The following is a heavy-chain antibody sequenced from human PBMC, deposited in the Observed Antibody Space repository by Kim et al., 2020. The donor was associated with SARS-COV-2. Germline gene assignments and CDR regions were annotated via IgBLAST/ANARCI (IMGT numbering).Heavy chain of an antibody. CDR2: ISYDGSNK. CDR3: AKGAGGYSYGYGMDV. V-gene: IGHV3-30*18. Sequence: GGSLRLSCAASGFTFSSYGMHWVRQAPGKGLEWVAVISYDGSNKYYADSEKGRFTISRDNSKNTLYLQMNSLRAEDTAVYYCAKGAGGYSYGYGMDVWGQGNTVTVSS. D-gene: IGHD5-18*01. CDR1: GFTFSSYG. J-gene: IGHJ6*02.